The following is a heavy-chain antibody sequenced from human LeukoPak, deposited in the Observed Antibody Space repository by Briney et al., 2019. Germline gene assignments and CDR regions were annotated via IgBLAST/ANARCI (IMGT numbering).Heavy chain of an antibody. CDR1: GGSISSYY. CDR3: ARVAYYYGSGSYYAPLDY. D-gene: IGHD3-10*01. V-gene: IGHV4-59*01. CDR2: IYYSGST. J-gene: IGHJ4*02. Sequence: KPSETLSLTCTVSGGSISSYYWSWIRQPPGKGLEWIGYIYYSGSTNYNPSLKSRVTISVDTSKNQFSLKLSSVTAADTAVYYCARVAYYYGSGSYYAPLDYWGREPWSPSPQ.